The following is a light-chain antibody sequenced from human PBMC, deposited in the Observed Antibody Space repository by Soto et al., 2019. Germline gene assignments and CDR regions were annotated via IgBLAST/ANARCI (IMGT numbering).Light chain of an antibody. Sequence: QSVLMQPPSVSAAPGQKVTISCSGSRYNIRDNYVSWYQQLPGTAPKLLIYDNYKRASGIPDRFSCSKSATSASLVITGLQTGDEADYYCVSWDNSLSAVVFGGGTKLTVL. CDR1: RYNIRDNY. CDR3: VSWDNSLSAVV. J-gene: IGLJ2*01. CDR2: DNY. V-gene: IGLV1-51*01.